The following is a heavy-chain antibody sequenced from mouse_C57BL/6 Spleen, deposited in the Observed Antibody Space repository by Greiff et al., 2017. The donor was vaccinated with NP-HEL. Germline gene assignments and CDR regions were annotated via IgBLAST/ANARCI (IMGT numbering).Heavy chain of an antibody. V-gene: IGHV1-20*01. CDR2: INPYNGDT. Sequence: VQLQQSGPELVKPGDSVKISCKASGYSFTGYFMNWVMQSHGKSLEWIGRINPYNGDTFYNQKFKGKATLTVDKSSSTAHMELRSLTSEDSAVYYCARAGESDGNYEWDYYAMDYWGQGTSVTVSS. D-gene: IGHD2-1*01. J-gene: IGHJ4*01. CDR3: ARAGESDGNYEWDYYAMDY. CDR1: GYSFTGYF.